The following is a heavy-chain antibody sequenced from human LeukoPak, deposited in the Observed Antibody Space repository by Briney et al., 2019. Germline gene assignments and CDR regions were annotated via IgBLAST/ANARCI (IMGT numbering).Heavy chain of an antibody. CDR1: GYTFTSYG. V-gene: IGHV1-2*02. CDR3: ARVTFRHIDY. D-gene: IGHD2-21*01. J-gene: IGHJ4*02. CDR2: INPNSGGT. Sequence: EASVKVSCKASGYTFTSYGISWVRQAPGQGLEWMGWINPNSGGTNYAQKFQGRVTMTRDTSISTAYMELSRLRSDDTAVYYCARVTFRHIDYWGQGTLVTVSS.